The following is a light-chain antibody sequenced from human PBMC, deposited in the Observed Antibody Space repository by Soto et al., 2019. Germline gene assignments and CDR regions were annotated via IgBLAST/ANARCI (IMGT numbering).Light chain of an antibody. CDR2: DAS. J-gene: IGKJ1*01. V-gene: IGKV1-5*01. CDR1: QSINSW. CDR3: QQYNSYRT. Sequence: DIQMTQSPSTLSASVGDRVTITCRASQSINSWLAWYQQKPGKAPKLLIYDASSLESGVPSRFSGSGSGTEFTLTISSLQPDDFATYYCQQYNSYRTFGQGTKV.